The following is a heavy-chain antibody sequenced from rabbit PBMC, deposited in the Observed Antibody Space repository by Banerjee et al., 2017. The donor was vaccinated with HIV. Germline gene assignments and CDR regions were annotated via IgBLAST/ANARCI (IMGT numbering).Heavy chain of an antibody. Sequence: LVESGGGLVQPEGSLTLTCKASGFDFSSNAMCWVRQAPGKGLELIACIYTSTNSTWYANWVNGRFTISSSTSLNSVDLKMTSLTAADTATYFCARDLAGVIGWNFGLWGQGTLVTVS. CDR2: IYTSTNST. J-gene: IGHJ3*01. V-gene: IGHV1S47*01. CDR1: GFDFSSNA. CDR3: ARDLAGVIGWNFGL. D-gene: IGHD4-1*01.